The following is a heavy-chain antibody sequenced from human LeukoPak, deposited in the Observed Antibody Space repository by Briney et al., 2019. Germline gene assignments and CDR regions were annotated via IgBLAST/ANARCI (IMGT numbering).Heavy chain of an antibody. CDR2: ICTSGST. Sequence: SETLSLTCTVSGGSISSGSYYWSWIRQPAGKGLEWIGRICTSGSTNYNPSLKSRVTISVDTSKNQFSLKLSSVTAADTAVYYCAREVGAGPLVWGQGTLVTVSS. J-gene: IGHJ4*02. V-gene: IGHV4-61*02. D-gene: IGHD1-26*01. CDR3: AREVGAGPLV. CDR1: GGSISSGSYY.